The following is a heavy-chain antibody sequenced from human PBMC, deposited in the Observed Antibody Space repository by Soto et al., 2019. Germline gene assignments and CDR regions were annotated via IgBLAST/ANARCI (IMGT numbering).Heavy chain of an antibody. Sequence: QVQLVQSGAEVKKPGSSVKVSCKASGDTVSNFAIIWVRQAPGQGLEWMGGIIPTFGTTDYPQSFQGRVSITADESTHTAYMELYSLRSEDTAIYFCARVDTSLFEGGEWFDPWGQGTLITVSS. V-gene: IGHV1-69*01. J-gene: IGHJ5*02. D-gene: IGHD5-18*01. CDR3: ARVDTSLFEGGEWFDP. CDR2: IIPTFGTT. CDR1: GDTVSNFA.